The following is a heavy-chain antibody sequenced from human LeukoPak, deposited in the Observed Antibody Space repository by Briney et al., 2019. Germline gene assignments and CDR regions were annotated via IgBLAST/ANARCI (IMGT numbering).Heavy chain of an antibody. V-gene: IGHV1-18*01. J-gene: IGHJ4*02. D-gene: IGHD3-22*01. CDR2: ISAYNGNT. CDR1: GYTFTSYG. CDR3: ARDPWYYYDSSGFLFRGEESYYEY. Sequence: AAVKVSCKASGYTFTSYGISWVRQAPGQGLEWMGWISAYNGNTNYAQKLQGRVTMTTDTPKSTAYMELRRLRSDDTAVYYCARDPWYYYDSSGFLFRGEESYYEYWGQGTLVTVSS.